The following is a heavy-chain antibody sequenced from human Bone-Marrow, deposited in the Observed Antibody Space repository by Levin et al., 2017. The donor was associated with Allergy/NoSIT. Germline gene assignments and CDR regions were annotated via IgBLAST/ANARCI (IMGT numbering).Heavy chain of an antibody. CDR2: ISYRGST. CDR3: SRLDGYSFDY. V-gene: IGHV4-31*03. CDR1: GCSISSAGYH. D-gene: IGHD1-1*01. J-gene: IGHJ4*02. Sequence: SETLSLTCTVSGCSISSAGYHWTWIRQYPGKGLEWIGYISYRGSTYFNPSLKSRLTISIDTSEQHFFLNLTSVSAADTAIYYCSRLDGYSFDYWGQGALVTVSS.